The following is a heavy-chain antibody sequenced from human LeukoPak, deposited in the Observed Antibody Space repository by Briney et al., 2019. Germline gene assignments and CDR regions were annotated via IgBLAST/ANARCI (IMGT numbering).Heavy chain of an antibody. Sequence: DWVRQPPGKALEWLALIYWDDDKRYSPSLKSRLTITKDTSKNQVVLTMTNMDPVDTATYYCAHTTLMGLDFDYWGQGTLVTVSS. V-gene: IGHV2-5*02. CDR3: AHTTLMGLDFDY. CDR2: IYWDDDK. D-gene: IGHD2-8*01. J-gene: IGHJ4*02.